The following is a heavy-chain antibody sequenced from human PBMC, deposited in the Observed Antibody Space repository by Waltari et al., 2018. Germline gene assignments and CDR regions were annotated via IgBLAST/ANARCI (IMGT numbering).Heavy chain of an antibody. D-gene: IGHD2-8*02. CDR3: ARGPNTGAFDY. CDR1: GYTSTDYF. V-gene: IGHV1-2*02. CDR2: IDPRRRDT. J-gene: IGHJ4*02. Sequence: QVQLVQSGAEVKKPGASVKVSCKASGYTSTDYFIHWMRQVPGQGLEWMGWIDPRRRDTSYAQNLQGRVTMTRDTSIGTIYMELSSLRSDDTAVYYCARGPNTGAFDYWGQGTLVTVSS.